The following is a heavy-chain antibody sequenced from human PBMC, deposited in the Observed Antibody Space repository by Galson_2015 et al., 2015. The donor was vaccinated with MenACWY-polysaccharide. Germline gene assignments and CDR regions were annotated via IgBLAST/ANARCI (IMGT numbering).Heavy chain of an antibody. CDR3: AKGSYRANAVLSYYYYYMDV. J-gene: IGHJ6*03. D-gene: IGHD4/OR15-4a*01. CDR1: AFAFNKYV. Sequence: SLRLSCAASAFAFNKYVMNWVRQPPGKGLQWVSSITPTGGTPSYADSVRGRFTITRDNPKNTLYLQMNRLGAEDTAVYYCAKGSYRANAVLSYYYYYMDVWGKGTTVAV. CDR2: ITPTGGTP. V-gene: IGHV3-23*01.